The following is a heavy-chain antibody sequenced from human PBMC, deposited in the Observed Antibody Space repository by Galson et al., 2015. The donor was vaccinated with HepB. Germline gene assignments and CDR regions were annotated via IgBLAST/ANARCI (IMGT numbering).Heavy chain of an antibody. CDR2: MDPKSGNV. J-gene: IGHJ6*03. D-gene: IGHD2-2*01. Sequence: SVKVSCKASGYTFTSYDITWVRQATGQGLEWMGWMDPKSGNVGYAQKFQGRVPMTRNTSISTAYMELNSLRSEDTAVYYCARGPGDVVLPASMGYYYYFMDVWGKGTTVTVSS. CDR1: GYTFTSYD. CDR3: ARGPGDVVLPASMGYYYYFMDV. V-gene: IGHV1-8*02.